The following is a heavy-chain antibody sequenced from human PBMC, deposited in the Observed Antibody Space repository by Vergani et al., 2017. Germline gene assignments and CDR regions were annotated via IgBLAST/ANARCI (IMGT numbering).Heavy chain of an antibody. D-gene: IGHD3-22*01. CDR1: GGSIASGTYYW. CDR3: ARLWAGATYYYDSSGYFDY. V-gene: IGHV4-61*02. J-gene: IGHJ4*02. CDR2: IYPGDSDT. Sequence: QVQLQESGPRLVKPSQTLSLTCTVSGGSIASGTYYWTWIRQPAGKGLEWMGIIYPGDSDTRYSPSFQGQVTISADKSISTAYLQWSSLKASDTAMYYCARLWAGATYYYDSSGYFDYWGQGTLVTVSS.